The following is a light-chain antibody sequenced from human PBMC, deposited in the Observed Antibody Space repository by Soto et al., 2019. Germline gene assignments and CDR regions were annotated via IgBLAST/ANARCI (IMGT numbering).Light chain of an antibody. CDR2: GAS. CDR1: QTLGSDY. V-gene: IGKV3-20*01. Sequence: EIVLTQSPGTLSFSPGERATLSCRASQTLGSDYLAWYQQKPGQAPRLLIYGASSRATGIPDRFSGSGSGTDFTLTINRLEPEDFAVYYCQQYGSSPRTFGQGTKVDIK. CDR3: QQYGSSPRT. J-gene: IGKJ1*01.